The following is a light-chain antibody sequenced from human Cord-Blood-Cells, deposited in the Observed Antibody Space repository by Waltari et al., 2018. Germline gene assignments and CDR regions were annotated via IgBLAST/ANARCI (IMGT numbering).Light chain of an antibody. CDR3: QQYNNWIT. V-gene: IGKV3-15*01. J-gene: IGKJ5*01. CDR2: GAS. CDR1: QSVSSN. Sequence: EIVMTQSPATLSVSPGERATLSSRASQSVSSNLAWYQQKPGQAPRLLIYGASTRATGIPARFSGSASGTEFTLTISSLQSEDFAVYYCQQYNNWITFGQGTRLEIK.